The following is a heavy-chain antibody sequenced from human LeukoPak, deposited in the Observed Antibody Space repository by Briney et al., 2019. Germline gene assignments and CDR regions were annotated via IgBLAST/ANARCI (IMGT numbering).Heavy chain of an antibody. D-gene: IGHD1-26*01. V-gene: IGHV3-74*01. Sequence: PGGSLRLSCAASGFTFSSCWMHWVRQAPGKGLVRVSRINSDGSDTRYADSVKGRFTISRDNAKNTLSLQMNSLRVEDTAVYFCARGGSPPEALGDAFDIWGQGTMVTVSS. CDR1: GFTFSSCW. CDR2: INSDGSDT. J-gene: IGHJ3*02. CDR3: ARGGSPPEALGDAFDI.